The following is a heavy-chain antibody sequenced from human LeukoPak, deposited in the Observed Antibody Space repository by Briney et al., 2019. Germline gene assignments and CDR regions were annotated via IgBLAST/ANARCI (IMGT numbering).Heavy chain of an antibody. CDR2: INPHSGGT. V-gene: IGHV1-2*02. Sequence: ASVKVSCKASGYIFTGYYMHWVRQAPGQGLKWMGWINPHSGGTNFAQKFQGRVTMTRDTSISTAYMELSRLRSDDTAVYYCARDPELAYWGQGTLVTVSS. D-gene: IGHD1-26*01. CDR3: ARDPELAY. J-gene: IGHJ4*02. CDR1: GYIFTGYY.